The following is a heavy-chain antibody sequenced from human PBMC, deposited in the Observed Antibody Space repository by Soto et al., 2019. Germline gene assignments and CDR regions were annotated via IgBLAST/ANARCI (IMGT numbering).Heavy chain of an antibody. V-gene: IGHV1-69*01. CDR1: GGTFSSYA. CDR3: ARARPVESIAARQRGRENRVYYYYGMDV. Sequence: QVQLVQSGAEVKKPGSSVKVSCKASGGTFSSYAISWVRQAPGQGLEWMGGIIPIFGTANYAQKFQGRVTITADESTSTAYMELSSLRSEDTAVYYCARARPVESIAARQRGRENRVYYYYGMDVWGQGTTVTVSS. J-gene: IGHJ6*02. CDR2: IIPIFGTA. D-gene: IGHD6-6*01.